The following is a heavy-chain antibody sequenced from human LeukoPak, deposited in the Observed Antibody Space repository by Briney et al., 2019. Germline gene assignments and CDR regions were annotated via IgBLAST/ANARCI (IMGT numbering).Heavy chain of an antibody. Sequence: GESLKISCKASGYSFTTYWIVWVRQMPGKGPEWMGVIYPGDSDTRYSPSFQGHVTISADKSINTAYLQWSSLTASDTAMYYCARRPTNYYGMDVWGQGTTVTVSS. CDR1: GYSFTTYW. CDR3: ARRPTNYYGMDV. CDR2: IYPGDSDT. D-gene: IGHD1-26*01. V-gene: IGHV5-51*01. J-gene: IGHJ6*02.